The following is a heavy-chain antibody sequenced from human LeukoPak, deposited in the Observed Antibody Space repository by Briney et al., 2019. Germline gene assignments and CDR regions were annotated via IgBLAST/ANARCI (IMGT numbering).Heavy chain of an antibody. CDR1: VYTFTIYG. CDR2: ISAYNGNT. J-gene: IGHJ5*02. CDR3: ARASPYYDILTGSTAMGWFDP. D-gene: IGHD3-9*01. V-gene: IGHV1-18*01. Sequence: ASVKVSCKASVYTFTIYGISWVRQAPGQGLEWMGWISAYNGNTNYAQKLQGRVTMTTDTSTSTAYMELRSLRSDDTAVYYCARASPYYDILTGSTAMGWFDPWGQGTLVTVSS.